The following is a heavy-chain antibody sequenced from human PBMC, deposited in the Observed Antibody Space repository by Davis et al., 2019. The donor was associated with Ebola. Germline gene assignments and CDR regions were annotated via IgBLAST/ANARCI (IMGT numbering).Heavy chain of an antibody. CDR3: ARGTIDTAMVAYGMDV. CDR1: GFTFSSYA. D-gene: IGHD5-18*01. J-gene: IGHJ6*02. Sequence: PGGSLRLSCAASGFTFSSYAMHWVRQAPGKGLEWVAVISYDGSNKYYADSVKGRFTISRDNSKNTLYLQMNSLRAEDMAVYYCARGTIDTAMVAYGMDVWGQGTTVTVSS. V-gene: IGHV3-30-3*01. CDR2: ISYDGSNK.